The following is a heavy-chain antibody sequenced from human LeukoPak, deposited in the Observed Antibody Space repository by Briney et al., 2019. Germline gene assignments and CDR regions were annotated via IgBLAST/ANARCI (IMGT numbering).Heavy chain of an antibody. D-gene: IGHD5-18*01. Sequence: GGSLRLSCAASGFTVSSNYMSWVRQAPGKGLEWVSLIFSGGNTYYADSVKGRFTISRHNSGNTLYLQMNSLRAEDTAVYYCARVGPGYTYVYGAPYYFDSWGQGTLVTVSS. CDR3: ARVGPGYTYVYGAPYYFDS. CDR1: GFTVSSNY. CDR2: IFSGGNT. J-gene: IGHJ4*02. V-gene: IGHV3-53*04.